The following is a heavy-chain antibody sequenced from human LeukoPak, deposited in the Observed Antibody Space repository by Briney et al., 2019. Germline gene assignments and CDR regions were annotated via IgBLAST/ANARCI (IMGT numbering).Heavy chain of an antibody. CDR1: GFTLSSYS. J-gene: IGHJ4*02. CDR2: ISTSSSYI. V-gene: IGHV3-21*01. Sequence: GGSLRLSCAASGFTLSSYSMNWVRQAPGKGLEWVSFISTSSSYIYYADSVKGRFIISRDNARKSLYLQMNSLRAEDTAVYYCARSIAVAALPYFDYWGQGTLVTVSS. CDR3: ARSIAVAALPYFDY. D-gene: IGHD6-19*01.